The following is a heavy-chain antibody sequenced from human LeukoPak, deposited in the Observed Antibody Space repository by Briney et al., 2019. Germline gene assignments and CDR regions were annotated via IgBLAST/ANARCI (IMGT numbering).Heavy chain of an antibody. CDR2: IYTSGST. D-gene: IGHD3-3*01. V-gene: IGHV4-61*02. Sequence: PSETLSLTCTVSGGSISSGSYYWSWIRQPAGKGLEWIGRIYTSGSTNYNPSLKSRVTISVDTSKNQFSLKLSSVTAADTAVYYCARGGFGAKGLFDYWGQGTLVTVSS. J-gene: IGHJ4*02. CDR1: GGSISSGSYY. CDR3: ARGGFGAKGLFDY.